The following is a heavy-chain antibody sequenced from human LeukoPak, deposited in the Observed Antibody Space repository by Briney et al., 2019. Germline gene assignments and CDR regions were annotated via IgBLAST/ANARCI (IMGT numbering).Heavy chain of an antibody. D-gene: IGHD3-22*01. CDR3: ASRKFSGYSPFDY. J-gene: IGHJ4*02. Sequence: KPSETLSLTCTVSGGSISSYYWSWIRQPPGKGLEWIGYTYYSGSTNYNPPLKSRVTISVDTSKNQCSLKLSSVTAADTAVYYCASRKFSGYSPFDYWGQGTLVTVSS. V-gene: IGHV4-59*08. CDR1: GGSISSYY. CDR2: TYYSGST.